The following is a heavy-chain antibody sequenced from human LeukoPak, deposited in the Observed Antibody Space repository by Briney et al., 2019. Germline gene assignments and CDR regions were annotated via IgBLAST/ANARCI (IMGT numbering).Heavy chain of an antibody. J-gene: IGHJ3*02. D-gene: IGHD4-17*01. CDR3: ARESPMTTTLGAFDI. CDR1: GGTFSSYA. CDR2: ISAYNGNT. Sequence: ASVKVSCKASGGTFSSYAISWVRQAPGQGLEWMGWISAYNGNTNYAQKLQGRVTMTTDTSTSTAYMELRSLRSDDTAVYYCARESPMTTTLGAFDIWGQGTMVTVSS. V-gene: IGHV1-18*01.